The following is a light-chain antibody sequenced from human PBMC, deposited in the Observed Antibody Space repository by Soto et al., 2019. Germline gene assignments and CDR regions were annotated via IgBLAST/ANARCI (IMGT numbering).Light chain of an antibody. CDR1: SSNIGSNI. CDR3: SAWDDSLTGYV. Sequence: QSVLTQPPSASGTPGQRVTISCSGSSSNIGSNIVIWYRQLPGTAPKFLIYTNNQRPSGVPGRFSGSNSGTSASLDISGLQSDDEADYFCSAWDDSLTGYVFGTGTKVTVL. J-gene: IGLJ1*01. V-gene: IGLV1-44*01. CDR2: TNN.